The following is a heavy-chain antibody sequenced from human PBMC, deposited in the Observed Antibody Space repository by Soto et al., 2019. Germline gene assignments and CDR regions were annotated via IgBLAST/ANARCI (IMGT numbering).Heavy chain of an antibody. J-gene: IGHJ6*02. CDR3: ARVPAGFLEGAGGMDV. CDR1: GYLFTTCW. Sequence: GESLNPSCKCSGYLFTTCWLAWVRQMPGKGLEWMGSIFPGDAETRFSPPFQGQVTISADKSINTAYLQWRSPTTSDTAMYYCARVPAGFLEGAGGMDVWGQGTPVTVSS. V-gene: IGHV5-51*01. CDR2: IFPGDAET. D-gene: IGHD3-3*01.